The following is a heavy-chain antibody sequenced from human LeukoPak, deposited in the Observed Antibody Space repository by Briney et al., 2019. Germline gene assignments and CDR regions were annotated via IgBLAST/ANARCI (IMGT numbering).Heavy chain of an antibody. D-gene: IGHD6-13*01. J-gene: IGHJ4*02. CDR1: GFTFSSYW. CDR2: INGDGRNI. V-gene: IGHV3-74*01. Sequence: PGGSLRLSCVASGFTFSSYWMHWVRQDPRKGLVWVSRINGDGRNINYADSVRGRFTISRDNAKNSLYLQMNSLRAEDTAVYYCARESYSTNMHDYWGQGTLVTVSS. CDR3: ARESYSTNMHDY.